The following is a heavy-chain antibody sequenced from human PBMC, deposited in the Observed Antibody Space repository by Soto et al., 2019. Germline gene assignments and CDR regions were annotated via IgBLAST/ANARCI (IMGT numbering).Heavy chain of an antibody. J-gene: IGHJ4*02. CDR1: GYSFTSYG. V-gene: IGHV1-18*01. CDR3: ARGRYGDY. D-gene: IGHD1-1*01. Sequence: QVHLVQSGAEVNKPWASVKVSCKASGYSFTSYGITWVRQAPGQGLEWMGWISAHNGNTDYAQKLQGRVIVTRDTSTSTAYRELRSLRSDDTAVYYCARGRYGDYWGQGALVTVSS. CDR2: ISAHNGNT.